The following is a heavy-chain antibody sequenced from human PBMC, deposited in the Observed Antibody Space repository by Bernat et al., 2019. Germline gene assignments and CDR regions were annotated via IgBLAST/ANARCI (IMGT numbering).Heavy chain of an antibody. J-gene: IGHJ6*02. V-gene: IGHV3-30-3*01. CDR2: IADGGGNK. Sequence: QVQLLESGGGVVQPGGSLRLSCAASGFAFSSYAMHWVRQAPGKGLEWVAAIADGGGNKYYADSVKGRFTISRDNSKNTLYLQMNSLRAEDTAVYYCAGDTLIYIIAIVISFYYYRMDVWGQGTTVTVSS. D-gene: IGHD3-16*02. CDR3: AGDTLIYIIAIVISFYYYRMDV. CDR1: GFAFSSYA.